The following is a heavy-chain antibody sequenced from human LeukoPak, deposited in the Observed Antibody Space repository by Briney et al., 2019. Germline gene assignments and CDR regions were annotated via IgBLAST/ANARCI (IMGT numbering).Heavy chain of an antibody. CDR2: ISSSSSYI. CDR3: ARDRAVRGVFDY. CDR1: GFTFSSYS. J-gene: IGHJ4*02. D-gene: IGHD3-10*01. V-gene: IGHV3-21*01. Sequence: GGSLRLSCAASGFTFSSYSMNWVRQAPGKGLEWVSSISSSSSYIYYADSVKGRFTIPRDNAKNSLYLQMNSLRAEDTAVYYCARDRAVRGVFDYWGQGTLVTVSS.